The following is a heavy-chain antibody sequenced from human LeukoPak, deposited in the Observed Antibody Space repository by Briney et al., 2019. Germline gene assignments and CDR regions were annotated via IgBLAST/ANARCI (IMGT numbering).Heavy chain of an antibody. CDR2: ISSSISTI. CDR3: ARASSGLDAFHI. Sequence: PGGSLRLSCAASGFTFSTYGMHWVRQAPGKGLEWISYISSSISTIYYADSVKGRFIISRDNARNSLYLQMNSLRDEDTAVYYCARASSGLDAFHIWGQGTLVTVSS. J-gene: IGHJ3*02. CDR1: GFTFSTYG. V-gene: IGHV3-48*02. D-gene: IGHD6-19*01.